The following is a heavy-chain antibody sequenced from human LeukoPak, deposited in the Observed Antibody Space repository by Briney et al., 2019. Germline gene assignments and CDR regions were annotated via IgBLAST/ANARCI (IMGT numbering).Heavy chain of an antibody. D-gene: IGHD3-10*01. CDR1: GGSISSNSYY. V-gene: IGHV4-39*01. CDR2: IYYSGST. J-gene: IGHJ4*02. Sequence: SETLSLTCAVSGGSISSNSYYWGWIRQPPGKGLEWIGSIYYSGSTYYNPSLKSRVTISVDTSKNQFSLKLSSVTAADTAVYYCARMAYYYGSGSFSHFDYWGQGTLVTVSS. CDR3: ARMAYYYGSGSFSHFDY.